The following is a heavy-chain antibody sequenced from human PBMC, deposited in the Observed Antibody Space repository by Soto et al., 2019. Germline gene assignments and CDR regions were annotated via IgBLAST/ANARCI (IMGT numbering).Heavy chain of an antibody. Sequence: LSLTCTVSGGSISSGDYYWSWIRQPPGKGLEWIGYIYYSGTTYYNPSLKRRVTISVDTSKNQFSLKVSSVTAADTAVYYCARALIQLWPHYYYGMDVWGPGTTVTVSS. J-gene: IGHJ6*02. CDR3: ARALIQLWPHYYYGMDV. D-gene: IGHD5-18*01. CDR2: IYYSGTT. V-gene: IGHV4-30-4*01. CDR1: GGSISSGDYY.